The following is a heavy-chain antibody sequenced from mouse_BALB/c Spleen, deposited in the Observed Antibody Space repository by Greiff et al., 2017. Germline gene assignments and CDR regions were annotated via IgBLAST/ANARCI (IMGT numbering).Heavy chain of an antibody. CDR1: GFTFSSFG. D-gene: IGHD1-1*01. CDR3: AGDYGAFDYAMDY. J-gene: IGHJ4*01. V-gene: IGHV5-17*02. Sequence: EVQLVESGGGLVQPGGSRKLSCAASGFTFSSFGMHWVRQAPEKGLEWVAYISSGSSTIYYADTVKGRFTISRDNPKNTLFLQMTSLRSEDTAMYYCAGDYGAFDYAMDYWGQGTSVTVSS. CDR2: ISSGSSTI.